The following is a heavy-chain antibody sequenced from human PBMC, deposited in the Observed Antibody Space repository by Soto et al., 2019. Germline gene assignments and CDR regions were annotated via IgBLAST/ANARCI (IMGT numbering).Heavy chain of an antibody. D-gene: IGHD6-19*01. Sequence: QVQLVQSGAEVKKPGSSVKVSCKASGGTFSSYAISWVRQAPGQGLEWMGGIIPSFGTANYAQTFQGRVTITADDSTSTAYMELSSLGSEDTDVYYCARVPPRIAVAGARGNWYFDLWGRGTLVTVSS. CDR3: ARVPPRIAVAGARGNWYFDL. CDR1: GGTFSSYA. V-gene: IGHV1-69*01. CDR2: IIPSFGTA. J-gene: IGHJ2*01.